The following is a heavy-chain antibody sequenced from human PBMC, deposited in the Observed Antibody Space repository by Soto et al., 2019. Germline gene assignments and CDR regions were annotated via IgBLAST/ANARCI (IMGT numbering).Heavy chain of an antibody. V-gene: IGHV3-30*18. CDR3: AKDAEFGELMADYYFAY. D-gene: IGHD3-10*01. CDR2: ISYDGSNK. Sequence: QVQLVESGGGVVQPGRSLRLSCAASGFTFSSYGMHWVRQAPGKGLEWVAVISYDGSNKYYADSVKGRFTISRDNSKNTLYLQMNSLRAEDTAVYYCAKDAEFGELMADYYFAYWGQGTLVTVSS. J-gene: IGHJ4*02. CDR1: GFTFSSYG.